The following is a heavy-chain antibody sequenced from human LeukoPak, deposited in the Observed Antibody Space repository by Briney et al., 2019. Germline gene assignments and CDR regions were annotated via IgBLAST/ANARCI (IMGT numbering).Heavy chain of an antibody. D-gene: IGHD2-15*01. CDR2: IYHSGST. CDR3: ARQGSETYEY. V-gene: IGHV4-30-2*03. J-gene: IGHJ4*02. Sequence: SETLSLTCAVSGGSISSGGYSWSWIRQPPGKGLEWIGYIYHSGSTYYNPSLKSRVTISEDTSKTQFSLKLSSVTAADTAVYYCARQGSETYEYWGQGTLVTVSS. CDR1: GGSISSGGYS.